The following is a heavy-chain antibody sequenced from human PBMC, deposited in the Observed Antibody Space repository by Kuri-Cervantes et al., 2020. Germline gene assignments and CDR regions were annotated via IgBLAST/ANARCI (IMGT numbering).Heavy chain of an antibody. CDR1: GGSISSYY. CDR3: ARGHYGDYGGRYYYYYGMDV. Sequence: SQTLSLTCAVYGGSISSYYWSWIRQPPGKGLEWIGYIYYSGSTNYNPSLKSRVTISVDTSKNQFSLKLSSVTAADTAVYYCARGHYGDYGGRYYYYYGMDVWGQGTTVTVSS. D-gene: IGHD4-17*01. CDR2: IYYSGST. V-gene: IGHV4-59*13. J-gene: IGHJ6*02.